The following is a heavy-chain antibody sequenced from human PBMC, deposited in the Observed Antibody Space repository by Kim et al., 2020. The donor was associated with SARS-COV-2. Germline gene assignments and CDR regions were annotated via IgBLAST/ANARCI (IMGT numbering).Heavy chain of an antibody. J-gene: IGHJ6*02. D-gene: IGHD5-18*01. CDR3: ASRGYSYGYHYYGMDV. V-gene: IGHV4-39*01. Sequence: YLKSTVTISVDTSKNQFSLKLSSVTAADTAVYYCASRGYSYGYHYYGMDVWGQGTTVTVSS.